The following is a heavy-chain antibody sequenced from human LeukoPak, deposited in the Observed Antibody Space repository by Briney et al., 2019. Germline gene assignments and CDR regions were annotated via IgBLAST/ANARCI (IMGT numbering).Heavy chain of an antibody. D-gene: IGHD3-22*01. J-gene: IGHJ5*02. CDR3: VRLLPSSGYVLGDWLDP. V-gene: IGHV4-39*01. CDR1: GGSISSAIFY. Sequence: SETLSLTCSVSGGSISSAIFYWGWIRQPPGMGLEWIGSTFSGGNAYHNPSLKSRVTISVDTSKNQFSLKLISVTAADTAVYYCVRLLPSSGYVLGDWLDPWGQGTLVTVSS. CDR2: TFSGGNA.